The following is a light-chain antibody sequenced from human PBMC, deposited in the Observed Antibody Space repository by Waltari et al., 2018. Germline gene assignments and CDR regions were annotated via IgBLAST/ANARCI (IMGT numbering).Light chain of an antibody. Sequence: QAVVTQEPSLTVSPGGTVTLTLGSSTGAVPSRHYPYWFQQKPGQAPRTLIYDTSNQHSWTPARFSGSLLGGKAALTRSGAQPEDEAEYYCLLSYSGARVFGGGTKLTVL. CDR3: LLSYSGARV. V-gene: IGLV7-46*01. J-gene: IGLJ2*01. CDR1: TGAVPSRHY. CDR2: DTS.